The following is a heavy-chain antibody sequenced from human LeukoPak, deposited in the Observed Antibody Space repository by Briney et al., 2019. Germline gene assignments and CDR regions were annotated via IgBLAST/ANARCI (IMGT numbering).Heavy chain of an antibody. J-gene: IGHJ4*02. CDR2: ISYDGSNK. CDR3: AKEKRLRVFDY. D-gene: IGHD5-12*01. V-gene: IGHV3-30*18. Sequence: GGSLRLSCAASGFTFSSYGMHWVRQAPGKGLEWVAVISYDGSNKYYADSVKGRFTISRDNSKNTLYLQMNSLRAEDTAVYYCAKEKRLRVFDYWGQGTLVTVSS. CDR1: GFTFSSYG.